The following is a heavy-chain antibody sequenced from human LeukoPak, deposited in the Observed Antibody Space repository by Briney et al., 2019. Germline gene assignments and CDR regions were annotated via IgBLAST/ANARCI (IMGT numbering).Heavy chain of an antibody. CDR1: GGSVTSGNYY. J-gene: IGHJ4*02. CDR3: AREPPGY. CDR2: IYTNGGA. V-gene: IGHV4-61*02. Sequence: SQTLSLTCTVSGGSVTSGNYYWNWIPQPAGKVLEWIGRIYTNGGASYNPSHKSRVTISIDASKNQFSLKLSYVTAADTAVYYCAREPPGYWGQGILVTVSS.